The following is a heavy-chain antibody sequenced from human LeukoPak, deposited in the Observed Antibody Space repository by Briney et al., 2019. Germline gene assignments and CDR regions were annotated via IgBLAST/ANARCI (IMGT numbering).Heavy chain of an antibody. CDR3: ARGSYSSSRKTFDY. J-gene: IGHJ4*02. V-gene: IGHV3-48*03. CDR2: ISSSGSTT. D-gene: IGHD6-13*01. Sequence: PGGSLRLSCAASGFTFSSYEMNWVRQAPGKGLEWVSYISSSGSTTYYADSVKGRFTISRDNSKNTLYLQMNSLRADDTAMYYCARGSYSSSRKTFDYWGQGTLVTVSS. CDR1: GFTFSSYE.